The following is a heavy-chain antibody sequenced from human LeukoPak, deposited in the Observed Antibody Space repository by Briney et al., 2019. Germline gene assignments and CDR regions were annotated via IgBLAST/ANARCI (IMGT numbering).Heavy chain of an antibody. CDR2: IYSSGST. V-gene: IGHV4-4*09. J-gene: IGHJ4*02. CDR3: ARTLTTVTTLFDY. CDR1: GGSVSSYY. D-gene: IGHD4-17*01. Sequence: SETLSLTCTVSGGSVSSYYWTWIRQPPGKGLEWIGYIYSSGSTKYNPSLKSRVTISVDTSKNQFSLKLSSVTAADTAVYYCARTLTTVTTLFDYWGQGTLVTVSS.